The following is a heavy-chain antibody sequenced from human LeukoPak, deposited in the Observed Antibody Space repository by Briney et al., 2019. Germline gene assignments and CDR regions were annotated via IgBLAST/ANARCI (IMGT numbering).Heavy chain of an antibody. CDR1: GASISSSSYY. J-gene: IGHJ6*03. V-gene: IGHV4-39*07. CDR2: INHSGST. D-gene: IGHD5-18*01. Sequence: PSETLSLTCTVSGASISSSSYYWGWIRQPPGKGLEWIGEINHSGSTNYNPSLKSRVIISVDTSKNQFSLKLSSVTAADTAVYYCARLPNRGYSYGWVWSYMDVWGKGTTVTISS. CDR3: ARLPNRGYSYGWVWSYMDV.